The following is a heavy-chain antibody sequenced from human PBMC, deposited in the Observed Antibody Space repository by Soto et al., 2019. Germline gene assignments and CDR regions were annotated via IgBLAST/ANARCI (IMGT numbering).Heavy chain of an antibody. D-gene: IGHD2-2*02. J-gene: IGHJ5*02. Sequence: PSDTLSLTCAVSGESISSGYYWAWIRPPPGKGLEWIGSIYHSGTTYYNPSLKSRVTISVDTSKNQFSLELSSLRSEDTAVYYCAREGFPYQLLYWDGFDPWGQGTLVTVSS. V-gene: IGHV4-38-2*02. CDR1: GESISSGYY. CDR3: AREGFPYQLLYWDGFDP. CDR2: IYHSGTT.